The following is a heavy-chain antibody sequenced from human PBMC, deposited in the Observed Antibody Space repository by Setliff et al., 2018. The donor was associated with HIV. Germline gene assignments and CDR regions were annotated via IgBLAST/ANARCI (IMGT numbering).Heavy chain of an antibody. CDR2: IYYSGST. V-gene: IGHV4-39*01. D-gene: IGHD3-9*01. J-gene: IGHJ4*02. CDR1: GGSMSSSGNY. CDR3: ARHGDYYDFLTYYYPRYYFDC. Sequence: PSETLSLTCTVSGGSMSSSGNYWGWIRQSPGRGLEWIGSIYYSGSTHYNPSLKSRVTISVDTSKNQFSLRLTSMTAADTAVYFCARHGDYYDFLTYYYPRYYFDCWGQGTLVTVSS.